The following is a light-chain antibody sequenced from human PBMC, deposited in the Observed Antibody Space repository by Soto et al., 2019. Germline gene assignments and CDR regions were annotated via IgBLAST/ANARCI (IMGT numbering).Light chain of an antibody. CDR3: QQLNTYRLT. J-gene: IGKJ1*01. CDR2: AAS. Sequence: DIQLTQSPSFLSASVGDRVTITCRASQGISSYLAWYQQKPGKAPKLLIYAASTLQSGVPSRFSGSRSGTEFTLTISSLQPEDFATYYCQQLNTYRLTFGQGTKVEIK. CDR1: QGISSY. V-gene: IGKV1-9*01.